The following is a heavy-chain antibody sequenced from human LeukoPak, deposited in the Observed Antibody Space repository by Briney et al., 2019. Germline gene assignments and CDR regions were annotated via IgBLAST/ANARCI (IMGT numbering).Heavy chain of an antibody. Sequence: LRLSCAASGFTFSNAWMSWIRQPPGKGLEWIGYIYYSGSIYYNPSLKSRVTMSVDTSKNQFSLKLSSVTAVDTAVYYCARSGTAMEGFDYWGQGTLVTVSS. D-gene: IGHD5-18*01. CDR1: GFTFSNAW. CDR3: ARSGTAMEGFDY. J-gene: IGHJ4*02. CDR2: IYYSGSI. V-gene: IGHV4-28*02.